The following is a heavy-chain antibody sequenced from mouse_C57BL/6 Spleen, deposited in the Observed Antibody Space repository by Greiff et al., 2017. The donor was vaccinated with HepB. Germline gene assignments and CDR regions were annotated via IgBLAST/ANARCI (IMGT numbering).Heavy chain of an antibody. D-gene: IGHD3-3*01. CDR2: IDPSDSYT. Sequence: QVQLKQPGAELVMPGASVKLSCKASGYTFTSYWMHWVKQRPGQGLEWIGEIDPSDSYTNYNQKFKGKSTLTVDKSSSTAYMQLSSLTSEDSAVYYCARRGDPDYWGQGTTLTVSS. V-gene: IGHV1-69*01. CDR1: GYTFTSYW. CDR3: ARRGDPDY. J-gene: IGHJ2*01.